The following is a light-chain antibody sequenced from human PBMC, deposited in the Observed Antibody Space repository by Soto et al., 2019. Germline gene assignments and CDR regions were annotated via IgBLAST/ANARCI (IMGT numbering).Light chain of an antibody. Sequence: QAVVTQPPSVSAAPGQKVTISCSGSSSNIGNSYVSWYQQLPGTAPKLLIYDNNKRPSGIPDRFSGSKSGTSATLGITGLQTGDEADYYCGTWDSSLSAGNVVFGGGTKVTVL. CDR2: DNN. CDR1: SSNIGNSY. J-gene: IGLJ2*01. CDR3: GTWDSSLSAGNVV. V-gene: IGLV1-51*01.